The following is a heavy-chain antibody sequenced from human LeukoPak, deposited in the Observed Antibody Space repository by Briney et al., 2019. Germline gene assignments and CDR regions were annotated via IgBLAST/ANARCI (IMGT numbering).Heavy chain of an antibody. V-gene: IGHV3-23*01. Sequence: GGSLRLSCAASGFTFSSYAMRWVRQAPGKGLEWVSAISGSGGSTYYADSVKGRFTISRDNSKNTLYLQMNSLRAEDTAVYYCANTRSALDYGGNYGYWGQGTLVTVSS. CDR3: ANTRSALDYGGNYGY. CDR2: ISGSGGST. CDR1: GFTFSSYA. D-gene: IGHD4-23*01. J-gene: IGHJ4*02.